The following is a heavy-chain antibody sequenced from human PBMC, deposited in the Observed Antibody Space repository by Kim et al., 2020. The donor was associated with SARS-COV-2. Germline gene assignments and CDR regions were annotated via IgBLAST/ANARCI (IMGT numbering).Heavy chain of an antibody. V-gene: IGHV4-59*01. Sequence: SGSTNYNPSRKSRVTISVDTSKNQFSLKLSSVTAADTAVYYCARDRSLVYWGQGTLVTVSS. CDR3: ARDRSLVY. D-gene: IGHD2-8*02. J-gene: IGHJ4*02. CDR2: SGST.